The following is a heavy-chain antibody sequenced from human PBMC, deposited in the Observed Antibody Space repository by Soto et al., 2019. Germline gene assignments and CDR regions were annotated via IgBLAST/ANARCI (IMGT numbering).Heavy chain of an antibody. CDR1: GGSFSGYY. CDR3: ARRVRGVIIRPMQCDY. J-gene: IGHJ4*02. V-gene: IGHV4-34*01. D-gene: IGHD3-10*01. CDR2: INHSGST. Sequence: QVQLQQWGAGLLKPSETLSLTCAVYGGSFSGYYWSWIRQPPGKGLEWIGEINHSGSTNYNPSLQSRVTISVDTSKNQFSLKLSSVTAADTAVYYCARRVRGVIIRPMQCDYWGQGTLVTVSS.